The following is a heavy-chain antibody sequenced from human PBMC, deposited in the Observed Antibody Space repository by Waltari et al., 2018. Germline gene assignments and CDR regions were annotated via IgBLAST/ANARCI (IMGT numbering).Heavy chain of an antibody. CDR2: IYYSAVN. D-gene: IGHD5-12*01. V-gene: IGHV4-31*01. CDR3: AGHSSGYDRDWYFDL. Sequence: QVQLQESGPGLVKPSQTLSLTCTVSGGSISGGGYYWGWVRPHQGEGLEWVVSIYYSAVNYYKRSHRSLVTIAVDSSKNHFSLMLSSGTAADAVWYYCAGHSSGYDRDWYFDLWGRGTLVTVSS. J-gene: IGHJ2*01. CDR1: GGSISGGGYY.